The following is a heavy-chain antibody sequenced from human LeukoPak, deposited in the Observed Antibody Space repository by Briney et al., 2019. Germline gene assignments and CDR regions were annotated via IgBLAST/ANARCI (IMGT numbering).Heavy chain of an antibody. CDR1: GFIFSSYE. V-gene: IGHV3-48*03. J-gene: IGHJ3*02. CDR2: ISSSGTTI. CDR3: ATSGSDAFDI. D-gene: IGHD3-10*01. Sequence: GGFLRLSCAASGFIFSSYEMNWVRQAPGKGLEWVSYISSSGTTIYYADSVKGRFTFSRDNAKNSLYLQMNSLRAEGTAVYYCATSGSDAFDIWGQGTMVTVSS.